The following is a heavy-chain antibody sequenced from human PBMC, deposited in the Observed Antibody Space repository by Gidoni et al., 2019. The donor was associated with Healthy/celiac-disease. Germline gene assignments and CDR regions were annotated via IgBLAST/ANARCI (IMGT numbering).Heavy chain of an antibody. Sequence: EVQLLESGGGFVQPGGSLRLSCAASGVPFSGSAMGWVPQAPGKGLEWVSAISGSGGSTYYADSVKGRFTISRDNSKNTLYLQMNSLRAEDTAVYYCAKDTRSWPDDAFDIWGQGTMVTVSS. D-gene: IGHD2-2*01. CDR3: AKDTRSWPDDAFDI. CDR1: GVPFSGSA. CDR2: ISGSGGST. J-gene: IGHJ3*02. V-gene: IGHV3-23*01.